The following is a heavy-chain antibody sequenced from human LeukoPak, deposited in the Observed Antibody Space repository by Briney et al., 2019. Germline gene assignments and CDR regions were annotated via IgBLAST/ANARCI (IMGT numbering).Heavy chain of an antibody. V-gene: IGHV3-74*01. J-gene: IGHJ4*02. D-gene: IGHD3-3*01. CDR1: GFTFSTYW. Sequence: GGSLRLSCGASGFTFSTYWMHWVRQAPGKGLVWVSRINTDGSSTNYADSVKGRFTISRDNAKISLYLQMNSLRAEDTAVYYCARDSPYYDFWSGYSPFDYWGQGTLVTVSS. CDR2: INTDGSST. CDR3: ARDSPYYDFWSGYSPFDY.